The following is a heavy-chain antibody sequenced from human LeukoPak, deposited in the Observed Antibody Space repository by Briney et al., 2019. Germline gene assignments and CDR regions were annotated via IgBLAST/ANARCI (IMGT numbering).Heavy chain of an antibody. Sequence: GGSLRLSCAASRFTFSSYAMSWVRQAPGKGLEWVSAISTSGGNTYYADSVKGRFTISRDNAKNSLYLQMNSLRAEDTAVYYCARVGRIQRVATARKVFDYWGQGTLVTVSS. CDR2: ISTSGGNT. V-gene: IGHV3-23*01. CDR3: ARVGRIQRVATARKVFDY. CDR1: RFTFSSYA. J-gene: IGHJ4*02. D-gene: IGHD5-12*01.